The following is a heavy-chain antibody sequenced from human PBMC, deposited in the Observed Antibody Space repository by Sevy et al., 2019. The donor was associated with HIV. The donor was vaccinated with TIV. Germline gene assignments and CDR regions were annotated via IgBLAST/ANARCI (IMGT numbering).Heavy chain of an antibody. CDR3: PRYHCPGDICQGFDY. Sequence: SETLSLTCTVSGDSITTYYWGWIRQPPGKGLEWIGYIHYTGRTNCNPSLKSRITISGDTSKNEFSLRLTSVTAADTGLYYCPRYHCPGDICQGFDYWGQGILVTVSS. J-gene: IGHJ4*02. V-gene: IGHV4-59*12. CDR1: GDSITTYY. D-gene: IGHD2-8*02. CDR2: IHYTGRT.